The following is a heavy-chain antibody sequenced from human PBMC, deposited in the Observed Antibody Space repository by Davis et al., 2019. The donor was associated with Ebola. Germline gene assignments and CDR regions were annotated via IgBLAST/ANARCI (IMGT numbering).Heavy chain of an antibody. J-gene: IGHJ4*02. CDR1: GFSFGSYA. Sequence: GESLKISCVGSGFSFGSYAMSWVRQAPGKGLEWVSAISGASEMTYYADSVKGRFTISRDNYRNTLYLQMNSLRAEDTAVYYCTKEIEVTGTAVFHYWGQGTLVTVSS. CDR3: TKEIEVTGTAVFHY. V-gene: IGHV3-23*01. D-gene: IGHD6-19*01. CDR2: ISGASEMT.